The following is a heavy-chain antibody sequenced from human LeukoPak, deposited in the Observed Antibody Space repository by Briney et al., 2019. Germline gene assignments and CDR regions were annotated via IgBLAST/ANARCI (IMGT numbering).Heavy chain of an antibody. V-gene: IGHV4-59*13. D-gene: IGHD5-24*01. CDR1: GDSISSYY. CDR3: AMSRDGYNYAYYFDD. CDR2: IYYSGST. J-gene: IGHJ4*02. Sequence: PSETLSLTCTVSGDSISSYYWSWIRQPPGKGLEWVGYIYYSGSTNYNPSLKSRVTISVDTSKNQFSLRLNSVTAADTAVYYCAMSRDGYNYAYYFDDWGQGTLVTVSS.